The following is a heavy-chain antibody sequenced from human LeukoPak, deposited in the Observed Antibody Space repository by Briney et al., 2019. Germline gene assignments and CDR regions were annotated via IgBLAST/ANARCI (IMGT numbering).Heavy chain of an antibody. Sequence: AAKVSCKATDGTFSSYANSWVRQAPGQGLAWMGSIIPILGIANYAQKVQGRVTITADKSTSTVYMELSSLRSEDTAVYYCARSSITMVRGVMVSGAFDIWGQGTMVTVSS. V-gene: IGHV1-69*04. CDR3: ARSSITMVRGVMVSGAFDI. J-gene: IGHJ3*02. CDR1: DGTFSSYA. CDR2: IIPILGIA. D-gene: IGHD3-10*01.